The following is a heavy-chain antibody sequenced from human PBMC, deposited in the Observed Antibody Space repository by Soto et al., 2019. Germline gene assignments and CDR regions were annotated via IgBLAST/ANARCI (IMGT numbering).Heavy chain of an antibody. J-gene: IGHJ6*02. Sequence: EVQLVESGGGLVQPGGSLRLSCAASGFTFSSYEMNWVRQAPGKGLEWVSYISSSGSTIYYADSVKGRFTISRDNAKNSLYLQMNSLRAEDTAVYCCARDRTYYDFWSGYYSYYYYGMDVWGQGTTVTVSS. D-gene: IGHD3-3*01. V-gene: IGHV3-48*03. CDR3: ARDRTYYDFWSGYYSYYYYGMDV. CDR1: GFTFSSYE. CDR2: ISSSGSTI.